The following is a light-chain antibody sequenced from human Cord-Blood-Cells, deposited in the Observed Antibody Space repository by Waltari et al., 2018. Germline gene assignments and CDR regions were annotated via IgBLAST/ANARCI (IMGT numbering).Light chain of an antibody. Sequence: DIVMTQSPLSLPVTPGEPASISCRSSQSLLHSNGYNYLDWYLQKPGQSPQLLIYLGSNRSCGVPDRVSGSGSGTDFTLKISRVEAEDGGVYYCMQALQTPRTFGQGTKVEIK. CDR3: MQALQTPRT. CDR2: LGS. V-gene: IGKV2-28*01. J-gene: IGKJ1*01. CDR1: QSLLHSNGYNY.